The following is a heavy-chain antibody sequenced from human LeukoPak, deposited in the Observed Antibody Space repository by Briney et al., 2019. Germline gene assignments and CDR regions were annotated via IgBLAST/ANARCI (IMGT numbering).Heavy chain of an antibody. D-gene: IGHD2-15*01. Sequence: GGSLRLSCAASGFTFSSYGMHWVRQAPGKGLEWVAFIRYDGSNKYYADSVKGRFTISRDNSKNTLYLQMNSLRAEDTAVYYCAKDVGPFAEYFQHWGQGTLVTVSS. CDR1: GFTFSSYG. CDR2: IRYDGSNK. CDR3: AKDVGPFAEYFQH. J-gene: IGHJ1*01. V-gene: IGHV3-30*02.